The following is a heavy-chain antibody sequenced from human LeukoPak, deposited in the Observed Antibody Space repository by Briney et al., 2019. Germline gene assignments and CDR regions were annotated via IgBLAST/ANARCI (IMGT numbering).Heavy chain of an antibody. Sequence: TSQTLSLTCTVSGGSISSGSYYWSWIRQPAGKGLEWIGRIYTSGSTNYNPSLKSRVTISVDTSKNQFSLKLSSVTAADTAVYYCARVLWFGENWFDPWSQGTLVTVSS. V-gene: IGHV4-61*02. CDR2: IYTSGST. CDR3: ARVLWFGENWFDP. D-gene: IGHD3-10*01. J-gene: IGHJ5*02. CDR1: GGSISSGSYY.